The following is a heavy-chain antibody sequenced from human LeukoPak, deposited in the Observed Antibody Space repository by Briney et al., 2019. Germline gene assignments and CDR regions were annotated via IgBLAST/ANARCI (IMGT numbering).Heavy chain of an antibody. D-gene: IGHD2-2*01. J-gene: IGHJ3*02. V-gene: IGHV3-23*01. CDR3: ASYCSSTSCYLLSAFDI. CDR2: ISGSGGST. Sequence: GGSLRLSCAASGFTFSSYAMSWVRQAPGKGLEWVSAISGSGGSTYYADSVKGRFTISRDNSKNTLYLQMNSLRAEDTAVYYCASYCSSTSCYLLSAFDIWGQGTMVTVSS. CDR1: GFTFSSYA.